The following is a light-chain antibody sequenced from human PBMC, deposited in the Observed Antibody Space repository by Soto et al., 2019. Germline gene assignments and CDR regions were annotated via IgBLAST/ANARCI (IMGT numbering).Light chain of an antibody. V-gene: IGKV3-11*02. CDR1: QSVSTY. CDR2: DTS. Sequence: EIVLTQSPVTLSLSPGERVTLSCRASQSVSTYLTWHQQKPGQAPRLLIYDTSNRATGIPPRFNGSGSERDFTLTISSLEPEDSAVYYCQQRSSWPLTFGGGTKVEIK. J-gene: IGKJ4*01. CDR3: QQRSSWPLT.